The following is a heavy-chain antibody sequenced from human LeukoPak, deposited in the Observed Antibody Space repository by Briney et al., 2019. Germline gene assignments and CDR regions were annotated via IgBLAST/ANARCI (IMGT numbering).Heavy chain of an antibody. D-gene: IGHD3-3*01. CDR1: GFTFSSYA. Sequence: GGSLRLSCEASGFTFSSYAMSWVRQAPGKGLEWVSSINGSSGSTNYADSVKGWFTISRDNSKNTLYLQMNSLRAEDTAVYYCAKGTTIFGVVTYDYWGQGTLVTVSS. J-gene: IGHJ4*02. CDR3: AKGTTIFGVVTYDY. V-gene: IGHV3-23*01. CDR2: INGSSGST.